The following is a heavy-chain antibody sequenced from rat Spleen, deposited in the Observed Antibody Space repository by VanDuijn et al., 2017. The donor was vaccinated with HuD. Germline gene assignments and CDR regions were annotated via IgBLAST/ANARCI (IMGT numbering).Heavy chain of an antibody. D-gene: IGHD1-4*01. V-gene: IGHV5-19*01. CDR3: ATEPGYWFAY. CDR2: LSPSGGST. CDR1: GFTYINYD. J-gene: IGHJ3*01. Sequence: EVQLVESGGGLVQPGRSLKLSCAASGFTYINYDMHWIRQAPTKGLEWVASLSPSGGSTSYRDSVKGRSTITMANANSTLFLQLDSLRSEDTATYSCATEPGYWFAYWGQGTLVTVSS.